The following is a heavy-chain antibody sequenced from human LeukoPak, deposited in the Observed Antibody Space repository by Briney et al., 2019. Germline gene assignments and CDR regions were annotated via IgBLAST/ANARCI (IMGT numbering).Heavy chain of an antibody. J-gene: IGHJ4*02. V-gene: IGHV4-34*01. CDR2: INHSGST. Sequence: PSETLSLTCAVYGGSFSGYYWSWIRQPPGKGLEWIGEINHSGSTNYNPSLNSRVTISVDTSKNQFSLKLSSVTAADTAVYYCARRVKSKWEQIDYWGQGTLVTVSS. CDR3: ARRVKSKWEQIDY. D-gene: IGHD1-26*01. CDR1: GGSFSGYY.